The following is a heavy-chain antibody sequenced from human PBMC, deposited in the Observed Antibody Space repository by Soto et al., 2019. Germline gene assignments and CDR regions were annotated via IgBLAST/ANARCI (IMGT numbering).Heavy chain of an antibody. V-gene: IGHV3-21*06. Sequence: EAQLVESGGGLVTPGGSLRLACAASGYTFRSYRMNWVRQAPGKELERVSSISISSSYIYYAGSVKGRFTISRDNAKNSLYLQMNSLRAEDTAVYYCSWDSSLSGRCYYYYGMGVWGQGTPVTVFS. CDR3: SWDSSLSGRCYYYYGMGV. CDR2: ISISSSYI. J-gene: IGHJ6*02. D-gene: IGHD6-6*01. CDR1: GYTFRSYR.